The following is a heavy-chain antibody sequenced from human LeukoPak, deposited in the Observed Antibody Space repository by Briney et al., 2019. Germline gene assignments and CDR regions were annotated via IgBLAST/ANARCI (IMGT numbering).Heavy chain of an antibody. CDR3: ARAADGSYSDY. Sequence: GGSLRLSCAASGFTFSSYWMHWVRQAPGKGLLWVSRINSDGSSTSYADSVKGRFTISRDNAKNTLYLQMNSLRAEDTAVYYCARAADGSYSDYWGQGTLVTVSS. J-gene: IGHJ4*02. CDR2: INSDGSST. CDR1: GFTFSSYW. D-gene: IGHD1-26*01. V-gene: IGHV3-74*01.